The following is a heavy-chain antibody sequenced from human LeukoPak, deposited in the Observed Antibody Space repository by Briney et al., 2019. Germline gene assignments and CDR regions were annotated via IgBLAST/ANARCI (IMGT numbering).Heavy chain of an antibody. Sequence: SETLSLTCTVSGGSISSSSYYWGWIRQPPGKGLEWIGSIYYSGNTFYNPSLESRVTISVDTSKNQFSLKVSSVTAADTADYYCARLSTGVAAFDIWGQGTMVTVSS. CDR3: ARLSTGVAAFDI. J-gene: IGHJ3*02. V-gene: IGHV4-39*01. CDR2: IYYSGNT. D-gene: IGHD2-15*01. CDR1: GGSISSSSYY.